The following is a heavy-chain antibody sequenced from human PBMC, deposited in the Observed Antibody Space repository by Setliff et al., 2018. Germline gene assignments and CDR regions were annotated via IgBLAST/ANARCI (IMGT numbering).Heavy chain of an antibody. J-gene: IGHJ4*02. Sequence: GGSLRLSCAASGFTFSSSSMTWVRQAPGKGLEWVSAINSGGRSTYYADSVKGRFTISRDNSKNTLYLQMSSLRAEDTAIYSCAKFSSVPGSRFFDYWGQGALVTVSS. V-gene: IGHV3-23*01. CDR1: GFTFSSSS. CDR3: AKFSSVPGSRFFDY. D-gene: IGHD2-2*01. CDR2: INSGGRST.